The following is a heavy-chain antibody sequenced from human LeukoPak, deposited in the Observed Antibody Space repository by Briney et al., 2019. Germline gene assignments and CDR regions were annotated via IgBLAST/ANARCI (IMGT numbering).Heavy chain of an antibody. J-gene: IGHJ4*02. Sequence: GGSLRLSCAASGFTFSRSAMTWVRQGPGTGLEFVASIIYSGGATYYADSVKGRFTISRDNAKNSLYLQMNSLRAEDTAVYYCASGIAAAHYLNPIFDYWGQGTLVTVSS. CDR1: GFTFSRSA. CDR3: ASGIAAAHYLNPIFDY. CDR2: IIYSGGAT. D-gene: IGHD6-13*01. V-gene: IGHV3-23*01.